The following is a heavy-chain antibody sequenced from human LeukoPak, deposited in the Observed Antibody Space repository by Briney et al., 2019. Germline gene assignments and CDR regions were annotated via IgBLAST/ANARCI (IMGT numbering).Heavy chain of an antibody. D-gene: IGHD5-18*01. CDR3: AREIGPIQLHLWGSAFDY. V-gene: IGHV1-46*01. J-gene: IGHJ4*02. Sequence: ASVKVSCKASGYTFSNYHIHWVRQAPGQGLEWMGIINPSGGSRSYAQKFQGRLTVTRDTSTSTVYMELSSLRSEDTAVYYCAREIGPIQLHLWGSAFDYWGQGTLVTVSS. CDR2: INPSGGSR. CDR1: GYTFSNYH.